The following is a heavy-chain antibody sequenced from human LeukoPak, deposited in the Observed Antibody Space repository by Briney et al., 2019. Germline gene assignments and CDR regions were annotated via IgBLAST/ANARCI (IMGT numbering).Heavy chain of an antibody. CDR3: ARDCSGRNWARDFDY. CDR1: EFTFSSYS. CDR2: ITNSGNSK. Sequence: GGSLRLSCAASEFTFSSYSMNWVRQAPGKGLEWVSYITNSGNSKSYADSVKGRFTISRDNTKNSLYLQMNGLRAEDTAVYYCARDCSGRNWARDFDYWGQGTLVTVSS. V-gene: IGHV3-48*01. J-gene: IGHJ4*02. D-gene: IGHD2-15*01.